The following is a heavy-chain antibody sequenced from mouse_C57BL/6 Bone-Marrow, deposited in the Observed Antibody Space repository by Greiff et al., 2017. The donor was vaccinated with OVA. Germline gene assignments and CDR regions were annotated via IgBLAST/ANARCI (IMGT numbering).Heavy chain of an antibody. V-gene: IGHV5-17*01. J-gene: IGHJ1*03. Sequence: EVKLVESGGGLVKPGGSLKLSCAASGFTFSDYGMHWVRQAPGKGLEWVAYISSGSSTIYYADTVKGRFTISRDNAKNTLFLQMTSLRSEDTAMYYCARINYWYFDVWGTGTTVTVSS. CDR1: GFTFSDYG. CDR2: ISSGSSTI. CDR3: ARINYWYFDV.